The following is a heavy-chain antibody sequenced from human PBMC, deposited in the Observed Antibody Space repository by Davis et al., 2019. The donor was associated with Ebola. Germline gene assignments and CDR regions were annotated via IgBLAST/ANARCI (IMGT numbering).Heavy chain of an antibody. CDR3: ARGPSVVLRYFDWNNRLDV. CDR1: GYTFTSFG. CDR2: ISGYNGNT. Sequence: ASVKVSCKASGYTFTSFGMSWVRQAPGQGLEWMGWISGYNGNTNYAQKLQGRVTMTTDTSTSTAYMELRSLRSDDTAVYYCARGPSVVLRYFDWNNRLDVWGQGTTVTVSS. D-gene: IGHD3-9*01. V-gene: IGHV1-18*04. J-gene: IGHJ6*02.